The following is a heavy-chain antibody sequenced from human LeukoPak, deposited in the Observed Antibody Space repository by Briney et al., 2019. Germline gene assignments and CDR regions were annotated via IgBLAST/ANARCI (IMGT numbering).Heavy chain of an antibody. D-gene: IGHD4-23*01. J-gene: IGHJ4*02. Sequence: HPGGSLRLSCAASGFTVSSNYMSWVRQAPGKGLEWVPVIYSGGSTYYADSVKGRFTISRDNSKNTLYLQMNSLRAEDTAVYYCARDPSDYGGNSGDYWGQGTLVTVSS. CDR2: IYSGGST. CDR3: ARDPSDYGGNSGDY. CDR1: GFTVSSNY. V-gene: IGHV3-66*01.